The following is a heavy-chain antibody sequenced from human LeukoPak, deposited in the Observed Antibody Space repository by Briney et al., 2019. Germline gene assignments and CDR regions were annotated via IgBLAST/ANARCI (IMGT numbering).Heavy chain of an antibody. CDR2: IYHSGST. Sequence: PSETLSLTCAVSGYSISSGYYWGWIRQPPGKGLEWIGSIYHSGSTNYNPSLKSRVTISVDTSKNQFSLKLTSVTAADTAAYYCARDSDGRGYFDYWGQGTLVTVSS. J-gene: IGHJ4*02. D-gene: IGHD1-26*01. V-gene: IGHV4-38-2*02. CDR1: GYSISSGYY. CDR3: ARDSDGRGYFDY.